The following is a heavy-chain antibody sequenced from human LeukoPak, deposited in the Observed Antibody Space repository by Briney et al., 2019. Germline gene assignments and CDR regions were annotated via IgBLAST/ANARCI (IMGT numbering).Heavy chain of an antibody. D-gene: IGHD3-3*01. J-gene: IGHJ4*02. Sequence: SGKVSCKASGGTFSSYAISWVRQAPGQGLEWMGRIIPIFGTANYAQKFQGRVTITTDESTSTAYMELSSLRSEDTAVYYCARASDKYDHYFDYWGQGTLVTVSS. CDR1: GGTFSSYA. CDR3: ARASDKYDHYFDY. CDR2: IIPIFGTA. V-gene: IGHV1-69*05.